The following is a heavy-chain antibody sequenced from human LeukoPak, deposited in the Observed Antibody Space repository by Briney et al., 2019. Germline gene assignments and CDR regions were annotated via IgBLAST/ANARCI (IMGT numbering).Heavy chain of an antibody. V-gene: IGHV4-34*01. CDR2: IKYSGST. CDR1: GGSFRGYY. Sequence: PSETLALTCAVYGGSFRGYYWSWIRQPPGKGLEGIGEIKYSGSTNYNPSLQSLVTMSVDTSNNHSSLKLTSVTAADTAVYYCARGLTVSTTWGQGTLVTVSS. J-gene: IGHJ5*02. D-gene: IGHD5/OR15-5a*01. CDR3: ARGLTVSTT.